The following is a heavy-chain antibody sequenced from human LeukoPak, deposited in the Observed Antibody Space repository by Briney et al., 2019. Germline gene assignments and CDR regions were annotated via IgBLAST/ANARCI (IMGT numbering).Heavy chain of an antibody. CDR3: ARDATVVSDY. CDR1: GFTFSSYS. J-gene: IGHJ4*02. CDR2: ISSSSGYI. V-gene: IGHV3-21*01. Sequence: GGSLRLSCAASGFTFSSYSMSWVRQAPGKGLEWVSSISSSSGYIYYADSVKGRFTISRDNAKNSLYLQMNSLRAEDTAVYYCARDATVVSDYWGQGTPVTVSS. D-gene: IGHD4-23*01.